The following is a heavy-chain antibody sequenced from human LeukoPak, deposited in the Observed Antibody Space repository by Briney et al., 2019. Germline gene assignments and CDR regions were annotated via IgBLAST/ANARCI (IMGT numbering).Heavy chain of an antibody. V-gene: IGHV1-69*04. CDR2: IIPILGIA. D-gene: IGHD3-16*02. CDR1: GGTFSSYA. CDR3: ARDTITFGGVIVRENAFDI. Sequence: ASVKVSCKASGGTFSSYAISWVRQAPGQGLEWMGRIIPILGIANYAQKFQGRVTITADKSTSTAYMELSSLRSEDTAVYYCARDTITFGGVIVRENAFDIWGQGTMVTVSS. J-gene: IGHJ3*02.